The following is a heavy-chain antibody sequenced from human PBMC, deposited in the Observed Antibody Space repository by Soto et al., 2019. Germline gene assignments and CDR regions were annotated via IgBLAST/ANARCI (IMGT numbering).Heavy chain of an antibody. CDR1: GFKFDSYA. Sequence: EVQLLESGGALVQPGGSLRLSCAASGFKFDSYAMSWVRQAPGKGLEWVSALSGTGDSTDYADSVKGRFTISRDDSKTTLYLQMSSLRAEDTAVYYCAKDNGNYGSGTFSHWGQGTLVTVSS. V-gene: IGHV3-23*01. CDR3: AKDNGNYGSGTFSH. J-gene: IGHJ4*02. CDR2: LSGTGDST. D-gene: IGHD3-10*01.